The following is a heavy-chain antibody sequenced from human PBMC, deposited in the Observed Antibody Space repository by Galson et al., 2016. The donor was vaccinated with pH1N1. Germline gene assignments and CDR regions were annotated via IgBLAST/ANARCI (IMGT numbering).Heavy chain of an antibody. Sequence: SLRLSCAASEFTFSTYWMNWVRQAPGEGLEWVANIKPDGSEIYYVDSVRGRFTISRDNAKKSVFLQMNGLRADDTAVYYCAAGRDGAGFDSWGQGTLVTASS. CDR1: EFTFSTYW. D-gene: IGHD3-10*01. CDR2: IKPDGSEI. CDR3: AAGRDGAGFDS. J-gene: IGHJ4*02. V-gene: IGHV3-7*01.